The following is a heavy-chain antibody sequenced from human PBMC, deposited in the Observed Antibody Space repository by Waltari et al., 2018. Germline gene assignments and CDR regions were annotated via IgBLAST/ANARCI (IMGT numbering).Heavy chain of an antibody. D-gene: IGHD6-19*01. J-gene: IGHJ4*02. V-gene: IGHV4-38-2*01. Sequence: QVQLQESGPGLVKPSETLSLTCAVSGYSIRSGYYWGWIRQPPGKGLEWIGSIYHSGSTYYNPSLKSRVTISVDTSKNQFSLKLSSVTAADTAVYYCARGQWLAQGDYWGQGTLVIVSS. CDR2: IYHSGST. CDR1: GYSIRSGYY. CDR3: ARGQWLAQGDY.